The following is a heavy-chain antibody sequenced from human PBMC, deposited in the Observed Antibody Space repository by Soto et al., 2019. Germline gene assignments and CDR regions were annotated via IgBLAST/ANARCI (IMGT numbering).Heavy chain of an antibody. CDR1: GGTFSSYA. J-gene: IGHJ6*02. CDR2: IIPIFGTA. V-gene: IGHV1-69*06. CDR3: ARERGVVVVPAAPSGHYYYYGMDV. Sequence: SVKVSCKASGGTFSSYAISWVRQAPGQGLEWMGGIIPIFGTANYAQKFQGRVTITADKSTSTAYMELSSLRSEDTAVYYCARERGVVVVPAAPSGHYYYYGMDVWGQGTTVTVSS. D-gene: IGHD2-2*01.